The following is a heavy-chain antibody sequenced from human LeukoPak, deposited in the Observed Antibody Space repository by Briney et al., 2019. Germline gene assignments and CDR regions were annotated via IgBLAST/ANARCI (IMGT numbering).Heavy chain of an antibody. CDR2: ISSSSSYI. V-gene: IGHV3-21*01. J-gene: IGHJ4*02. CDR1: GFTFSSYS. D-gene: IGHD3-3*01. Sequence: PGGSLRLSCAASGFTFSSYSMNWVRQAPGKGLEWVSSISSSSSYIYYADSVKGRFTISRDNAKNSLYLQMNSLRAEDTAVYYCARQRITIFGVVSYYLDYWGQGTLVTVSS. CDR3: ARQRITIFGVVSYYLDY.